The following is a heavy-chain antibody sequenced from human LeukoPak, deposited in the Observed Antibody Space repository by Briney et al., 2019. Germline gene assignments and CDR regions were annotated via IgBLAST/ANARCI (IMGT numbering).Heavy chain of an antibody. Sequence: GGSLRLSCVASGFTFSTYGMTWVRQAPGKGLERVSAISNTGGDTSYVDSVKGRFAISRDNSKDTLYLQMNSLGVDDTAIYYCATVQMVTKISWGQGTLVTVSS. CDR3: ATVQMVTKIS. D-gene: IGHD5-24*01. CDR1: GFTFSTYG. V-gene: IGHV3-23*01. J-gene: IGHJ5*02. CDR2: ISNTGGDT.